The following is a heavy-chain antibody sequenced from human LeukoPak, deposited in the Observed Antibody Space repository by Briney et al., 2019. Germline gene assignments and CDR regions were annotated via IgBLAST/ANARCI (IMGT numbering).Heavy chain of an antibody. CDR3: ARLMVRGIESFFDD. CDR1: GGSISSYY. Sequence: PSETLSLTCTVSGGSISSYYWSWIRQPPGKGLEWIGYIYYSGSTNYNPSLKSRVTISLDTATNQFSLELSSVTAADTAVYFCARLMVRGIESFFDDWGQGTLVTVSS. J-gene: IGHJ4*02. CDR2: IYYSGST. D-gene: IGHD3-10*01. V-gene: IGHV4-59*08.